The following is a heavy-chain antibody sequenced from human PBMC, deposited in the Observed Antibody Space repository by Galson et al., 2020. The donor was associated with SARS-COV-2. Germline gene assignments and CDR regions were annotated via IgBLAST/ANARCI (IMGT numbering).Heavy chain of an antibody. V-gene: IGHV4-39*01. CDR2: VNFSGRT. CDR1: GGTIRRSNFY. CDR3: ASRDHFGTVIGFDC. Sequence: SETLSLTCTVSGGTIRRSNFYWGRNRPPPGKGLDWIASVNFSGRTYYNPSLKSRVTMSVDTSRNQYSLNLTSVTAADSAVYHCASRDHFGTVIGFDCWGHGTLVTFPS. J-gene: IGHJ4*01. D-gene: IGHD4-17*01.